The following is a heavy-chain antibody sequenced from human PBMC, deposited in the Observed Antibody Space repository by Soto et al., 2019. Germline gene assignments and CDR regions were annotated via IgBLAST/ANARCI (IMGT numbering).Heavy chain of an antibody. Sequence: EVQMVESGGGLVQPGGSLRLSCAASGFTVSSNYMSWVRQAPGKGLEWVSVIYSGGSTYYADSVKGRFTISRDNSKNTLYLQMNSLRAEDTAVYYCARDYFSRGYCSGGSCYEGVGYYYYMDVWGKGTTVTVSS. V-gene: IGHV3-66*01. CDR3: ARDYFSRGYCSGGSCYEGVGYYYYMDV. CDR2: IYSGGST. J-gene: IGHJ6*03. D-gene: IGHD2-15*01. CDR1: GFTVSSNY.